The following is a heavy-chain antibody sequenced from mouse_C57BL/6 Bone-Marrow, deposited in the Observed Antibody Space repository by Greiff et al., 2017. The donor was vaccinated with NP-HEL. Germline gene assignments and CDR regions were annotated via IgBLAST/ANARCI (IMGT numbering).Heavy chain of an antibody. CDR1: GYTFTSYG. CDR3: ARTDGNYDYFSWFAY. J-gene: IGHJ3*01. D-gene: IGHD2-4*01. Sequence: QVQLQQSGAELARPGASVKLSCKASGYTFTSYGISWVKQRTGQGLEWIGEIYPRSGNTYYNEKVKGKATLTADKSSSTAYMELRSLTSEDSAVYFCARTDGNYDYFSWFAYWGQGTLVTVSA. CDR2: IYPRSGNT. V-gene: IGHV1-81*01.